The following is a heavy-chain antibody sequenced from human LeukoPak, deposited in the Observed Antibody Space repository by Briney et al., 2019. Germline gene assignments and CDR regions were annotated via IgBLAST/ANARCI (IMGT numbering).Heavy chain of an antibody. Sequence: PGGSLRLSCAASGFTFSTYDMYWVRQAPGKGLEWVAFIRYDGSNKYYADSVKGRFTISRDNSKNTLYLQMNSLRAEDTAVYYCAKGGKTGTTPTYPWHDAFDIWGQGAMVTVSS. CDR2: IRYDGSNK. V-gene: IGHV3-30*02. J-gene: IGHJ3*02. CDR3: AKGGKTGTTPTYPWHDAFDI. D-gene: IGHD1-7*01. CDR1: GFTFSTYD.